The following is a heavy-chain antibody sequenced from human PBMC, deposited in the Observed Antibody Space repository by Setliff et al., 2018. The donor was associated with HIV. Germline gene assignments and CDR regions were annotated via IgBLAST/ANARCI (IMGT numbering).Heavy chain of an antibody. J-gene: IGHJ4*02. D-gene: IGHD3-3*01. Sequence: SETLSLTCTVSGVSLSSESYYWGWVRQPPGKGLEWVGSIYYNGKIFYNPSLRSRVTIFVDSSKRQFSLHLTSVTAADTAVYYCATLSGPVDHWGQGTLVTVSS. CDR3: ATLSGPVDH. V-gene: IGHV4-39*01. CDR2: IYYNGKI. CDR1: GVSLSSESYY.